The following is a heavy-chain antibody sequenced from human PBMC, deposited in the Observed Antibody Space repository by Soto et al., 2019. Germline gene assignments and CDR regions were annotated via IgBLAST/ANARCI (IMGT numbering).Heavy chain of an antibody. D-gene: IGHD6-13*01. J-gene: IGHJ5*02. V-gene: IGHV4-39*01. CDR3: ARHQSHSSSYVDP. CDR1: GGSFSSYY. Sequence: TSETLSLTCTVSGGSFSSYYWSWIRQPPGKGLEWIGSIYYSGSTYYNPSLKSRVTISVDTSKNQFSLKLSSVTAADTAVYYCARHQSHSSSYVDPWGQGTLVTVSS. CDR2: IYYSGST.